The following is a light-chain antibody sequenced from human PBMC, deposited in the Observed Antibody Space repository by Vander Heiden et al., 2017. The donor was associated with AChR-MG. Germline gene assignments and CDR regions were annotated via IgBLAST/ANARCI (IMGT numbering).Light chain of an antibody. CDR3: HQYVQTPET. Sequence: DIVMTQSPDPLAVSLGERATITCKSSRSILHHPNNQNHLAWYQKKPGQPPKLLVSWASARHSGVPDRFRDSGSGTDFTLTITSLQAEDVAVYFCHQYVQTPETFGQGTQVAIK. J-gene: IGKJ1*01. CDR2: WAS. CDR1: RSILHHPNNQNH. V-gene: IGKV4-1*01.